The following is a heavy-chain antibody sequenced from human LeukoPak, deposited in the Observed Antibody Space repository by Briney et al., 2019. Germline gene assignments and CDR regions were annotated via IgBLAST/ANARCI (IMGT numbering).Heavy chain of an antibody. J-gene: IGHJ2*01. CDR2: ISGYSGNT. Sequence: ASLKLSCTASGYTFISYGISWVRQAPGQGLEWMGWISGYSGNTNYAQNLQGRVTMTTDTSTSTAYMELRSLRSDDTAVYYCARGLGVVTAQSEQPKPRYFDLWGRGTQDTVSS. CDR3: ARGLGVVTAQSEQPKPRYFDL. V-gene: IGHV1-18*01. CDR1: GYTFISYG. D-gene: IGHD2-21*02.